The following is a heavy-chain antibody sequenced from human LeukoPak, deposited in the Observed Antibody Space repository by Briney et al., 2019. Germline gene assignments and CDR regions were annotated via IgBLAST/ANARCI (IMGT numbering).Heavy chain of an antibody. Sequence: GGSLRLSCAASGFTFSSYSMNWVRQAPGKGLEWVSSISSSSSYIYYADSVKGRFTISRDNAKNSLYLQMNSLRAEDTAVYYCASGYLSYQLLGVKGSWFDPWGQGTLVNVPS. CDR2: ISSSSSYI. V-gene: IGHV3-21*01. J-gene: IGHJ5*02. CDR3: ASGYLSYQLLGVKGSWFDP. D-gene: IGHD2-2*01. CDR1: GFTFSSYS.